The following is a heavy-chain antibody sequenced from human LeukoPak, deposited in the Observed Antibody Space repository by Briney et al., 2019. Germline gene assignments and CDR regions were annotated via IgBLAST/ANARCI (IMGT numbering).Heavy chain of an antibody. CDR3: AKEVGATLDY. D-gene: IGHD1-26*01. V-gene: IGHV3-23*01. J-gene: IGHJ4*02. CDR1: GFTFSSYA. CDR2: ISSSGATT. Sequence: GGSLRLSCAASGFTFSSYAMSWVRQAPGKGLEWVSAISSSGATTYYAGSVKGRFTISRDNSKNTLYLQMNSLRAEDTAVYYCAKEVGATLDYWAQGTLVTVSS.